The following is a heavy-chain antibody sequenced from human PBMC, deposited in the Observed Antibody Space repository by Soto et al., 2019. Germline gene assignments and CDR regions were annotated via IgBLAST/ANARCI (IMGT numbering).Heavy chain of an antibody. CDR3: AGEHPYGSGYDF. V-gene: IGHV1-18*01. CDR1: GYIFTTYG. D-gene: IGHD3-10*01. J-gene: IGHJ4*01. Sequence: QVQLVQSGAEVKKPGASVRVSCKTSGYIFTTYGISWVRQAPGQGLEWMGWISAHNGNTHYAQKLQGRVTMTTDTGTSTAYIELRCLRSDDTAVYYCAGEHPYGSGYDFCGHGTLVTVSS. CDR2: ISAHNGNT.